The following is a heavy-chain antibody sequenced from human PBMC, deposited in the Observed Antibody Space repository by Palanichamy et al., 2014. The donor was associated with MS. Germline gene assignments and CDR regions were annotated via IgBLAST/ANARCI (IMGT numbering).Heavy chain of an antibody. J-gene: IGHJ4*02. Sequence: QVQLVQSGAGVKKPGSSVKVSCKSFGGTFRNYTISWVRQAPGQGLEWMGGIIPPSAVGSYGEKFQGRVTITADESTNTAYMELSSLRSEDTAVYYCARGHTSGWYPWASYVWGQGTLVTVSS. CDR2: IIPPSAVG. CDR1: GGTFRNYT. CDR3: ARGHTSGWYPWASYV. D-gene: IGHD6-19*01. V-gene: IGHV1-69*01.